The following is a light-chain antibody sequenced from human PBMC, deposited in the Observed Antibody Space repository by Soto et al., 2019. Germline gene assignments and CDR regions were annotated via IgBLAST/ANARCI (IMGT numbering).Light chain of an antibody. CDR3: QQRSNWPPYT. CDR2: DAS. V-gene: IGKV3-11*01. CDR1: QGVRGY. J-gene: IGKJ2*01. Sequence: EIVLTQSPATLSLSPGERATLSCRASQGVRGYLAWYQQNPGQAPRPLIYDASNRATGIPARFSGSGSGTDFTLTISSLEPEDFAVYYCQQRSNWPPYTFGQGTKLEIK.